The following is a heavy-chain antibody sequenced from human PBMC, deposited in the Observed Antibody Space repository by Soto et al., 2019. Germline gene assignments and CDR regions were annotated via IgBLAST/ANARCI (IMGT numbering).Heavy chain of an antibody. CDR3: ARGHIVVVPAASPDSKASDY. CDR2: INHSGST. V-gene: IGHV4-34*01. Sequence: PSETLSLTCAVYGGSFSGYYWSWIRQPPGKGLEWIGEINHSGSTNYNPSLKSRVTISVDTSKNQFSLKLSSVTTADTAVYYCARGHIVVVPAASPDSKASDYWGQGTLVTVSS. D-gene: IGHD2-2*01. J-gene: IGHJ4*02. CDR1: GGSFSGYY.